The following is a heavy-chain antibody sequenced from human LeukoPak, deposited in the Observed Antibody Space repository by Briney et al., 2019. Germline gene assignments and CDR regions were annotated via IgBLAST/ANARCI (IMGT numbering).Heavy chain of an antibody. D-gene: IGHD2-2*01. Sequence: GGSLRLSCAASGFTFSSYSMNWVRQAPGEGLEWVSSISSSSSYIYYADSVKGRFTISRDNAKNSLYLQMNSLRAEDTAVYYCASIRDDYEYCSSTSCYGPFDYWGQGTLVTVSS. CDR1: GFTFSSYS. CDR2: ISSSSSYI. V-gene: IGHV3-21*01. CDR3: ASIRDDYEYCSSTSCYGPFDY. J-gene: IGHJ4*02.